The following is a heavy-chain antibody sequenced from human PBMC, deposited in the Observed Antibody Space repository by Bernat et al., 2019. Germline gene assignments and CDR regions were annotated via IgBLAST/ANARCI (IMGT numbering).Heavy chain of an antibody. CDR3: ARHGRAWDTIFGVVNTYYYYYYMDV. CDR2: IDPSDSYT. CDR1: GYSFTSYW. V-gene: IGHV5-10-1*03. Sequence: EVQLVQSGAEVKKPGESLRISCKGSGYSFTSYWISWVRQMPGKGLEWMGRIDPSDSYTNYSPSFQGHVTISADKSISTAYLQWSSLKASDTAMYYCARHGRAWDTIFGVVNTYYYYYYMDVWGKGTTVTVSS. D-gene: IGHD3-3*01. J-gene: IGHJ6*03.